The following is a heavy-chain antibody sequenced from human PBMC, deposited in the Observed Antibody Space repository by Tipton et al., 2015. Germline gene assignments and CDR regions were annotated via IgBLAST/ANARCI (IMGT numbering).Heavy chain of an antibody. CDR3: AKGGESTDRGSDRYKYYFDD. CDR1: GGSFSGFY. CDR2: IKQDGSEK. J-gene: IGHJ4*02. D-gene: IGHD5-24*01. Sequence: LSLTCAVYGGSFSGFYWSWVRQAPGKGLEWVANIKQDGSEKTYLDSVTGRFTISRDNANNSLYLQMNSLRGEDTAIYYCAKGGESTDRGSDRYKYYFDDWGQGTLVTVSS. V-gene: IGHV3-7*05.